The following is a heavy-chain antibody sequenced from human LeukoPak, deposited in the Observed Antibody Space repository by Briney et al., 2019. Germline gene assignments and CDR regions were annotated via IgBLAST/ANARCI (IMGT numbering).Heavy chain of an antibody. CDR2: INHSGST. CDR3: ARHRRGPGDYYGSGSYYRLNWFDP. Sequence: SETLSLTCTVSGYSISSGYYWGWIRQPPGKGLEWIGEINHSGSTNYNPSLKSRVTISVDTSKNQFSLKLSSVTAADTAVYYCARHRRGPGDYYGSGSYYRLNWFDPWGQGTLVTVSS. J-gene: IGHJ5*02. CDR1: GYSISSGYY. D-gene: IGHD3-10*01. V-gene: IGHV4-38-2*02.